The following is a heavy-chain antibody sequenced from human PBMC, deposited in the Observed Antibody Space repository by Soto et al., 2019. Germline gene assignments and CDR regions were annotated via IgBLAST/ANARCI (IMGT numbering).Heavy chain of an antibody. CDR2: IIPILGIA. J-gene: IGHJ3*02. V-gene: IGHV1-69*02. CDR3: ARGGAEDCLLENPDAFDI. CDR1: GGTFSSYT. D-gene: IGHD2-21*01. Sequence: SVKVSCKASGGTFSSYTISWVRQAPGQGLEWMGRIIPILGIANYAQKFQGRVTITADKSTSTAYMELSSLRSEDTAVYYCARGGAEDCLLENPDAFDIWGQGTMVTV.